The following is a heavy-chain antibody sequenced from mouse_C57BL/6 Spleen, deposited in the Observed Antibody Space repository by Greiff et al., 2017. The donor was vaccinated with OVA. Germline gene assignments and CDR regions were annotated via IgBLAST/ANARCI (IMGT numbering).Heavy chain of an antibody. D-gene: IGHD1-1*01. CDR1: GYTFTSYW. V-gene: IGHV1-55*01. CDR3: ARSGGSSDY. Sequence: QLQQPGAELVKPGASVKMSCTASGYTFTSYWITWVKQRPGQGLEWIGDIYPGSGSTNYNEKFKSKATLTVDTSSSTAYMQLSSLTSEDSAVYYCARSGGSSDYWGQGTTLTVSS. CDR2: IYPGSGST. J-gene: IGHJ2*01.